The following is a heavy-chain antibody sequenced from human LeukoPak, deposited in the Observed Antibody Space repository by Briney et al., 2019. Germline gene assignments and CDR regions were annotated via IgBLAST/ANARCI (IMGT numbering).Heavy chain of an antibody. CDR3: ARDRHGMATSNWIYYYYGMDV. Sequence: ASETLSLTCTVSGGSISSYYWSWIRQPAGKGLEWIGRIYTSGSTNYNPSLKSRVTMSVDTSKNQFSLKLSSVTAADTAVYYCARDRHGMATSNWIYYYYGMDVWGQGTTVTVSS. V-gene: IGHV4-4*07. CDR2: IYTSGST. J-gene: IGHJ6*02. CDR1: GGSISSYY. D-gene: IGHD5-24*01.